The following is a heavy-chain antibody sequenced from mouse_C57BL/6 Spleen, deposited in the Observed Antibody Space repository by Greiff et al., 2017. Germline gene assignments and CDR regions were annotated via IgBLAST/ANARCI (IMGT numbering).Heavy chain of an antibody. Sequence: QVQLKESGAELVKPGASVKISCKASGYAFSSYWMNWVKQRPGKGLEWIGQIYPGDGDTNYNGKFKGKATLTADKSSSTAYMQLSSLTSEDSAVYFCARSYYGSSYPFAYWGQGTLVTVSA. CDR2: IYPGDGDT. V-gene: IGHV1-80*01. D-gene: IGHD1-1*01. CDR3: ARSYYGSSYPFAY. J-gene: IGHJ3*01. CDR1: GYAFSSYW.